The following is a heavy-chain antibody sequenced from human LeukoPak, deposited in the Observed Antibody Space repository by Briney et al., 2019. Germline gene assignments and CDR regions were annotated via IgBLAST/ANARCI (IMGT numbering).Heavy chain of an antibody. J-gene: IGHJ4*02. D-gene: IGHD6-19*01. Sequence: VASVKVSCKASGYTFTSYYMHWVRQAPGQGLEWMGIINPSGGSTSYAQKFQGRVTMTRDTSTSTVYMELSRLESDDAALYYCAREPSDDSGCPFDCWGQGTLVTVSS. CDR3: AREPSDDSGCPFDC. V-gene: IGHV1-46*01. CDR1: GYTFTSYY. CDR2: INPSGGST.